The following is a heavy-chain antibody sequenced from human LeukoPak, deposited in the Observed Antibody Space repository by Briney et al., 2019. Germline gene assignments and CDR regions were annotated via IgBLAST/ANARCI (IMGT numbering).Heavy chain of an antibody. J-gene: IGHJ4*02. CDR2: IYYSGST. CDR1: GGSISSSIYY. D-gene: IGHD3-3*01. V-gene: IGHV4-39*01. Sequence: SETLSLTCTVSGGSISSSIYYWGWIRQPPGKGLEWIGSIYYSGSTYYNPSLKSRVTISVDTSKNQFSLKLSSVTAADTAVYYCARTQQYYYDFWSGYKNYFDYWGQGTLVTVSS. CDR3: ARTQQYYYDFWSGYKNYFDY.